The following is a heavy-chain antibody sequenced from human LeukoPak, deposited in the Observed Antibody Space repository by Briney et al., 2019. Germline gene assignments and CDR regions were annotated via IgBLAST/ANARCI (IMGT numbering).Heavy chain of an antibody. V-gene: IGHV1-18*01. CDR3: ARDYYCSGGSCSDTFDV. CDR1: GYSFTTYG. D-gene: IGHD2-15*01. CDR2: VSGLDKRT. J-gene: IGHJ3*01. Sequence: ASVKVSCKASGYSFTTYGISWVRQAPGQGLEWMGWVSGLDKRTNYAQNLRGRVTMTIDTSTTTSYMELTSLRSDDTAVYYCARDYYCSGGSCSDTFDVWGQGTMVTVSS.